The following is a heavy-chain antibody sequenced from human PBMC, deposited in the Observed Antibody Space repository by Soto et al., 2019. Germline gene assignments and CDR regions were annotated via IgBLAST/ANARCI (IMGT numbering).Heavy chain of an antibody. CDR2: IDIGGNT. CDR3: ARGRGSTGYLGREQYFDY. V-gene: IGHV3-66*01. J-gene: IGHJ4*02. CDR1: GFTVTNNY. Sequence: QVVESGGGLFQPGGSLRLSCAASGFTVTNNYMNWVRQAPGKGLEWVSIIDIGGNTYYADSVKGRFTISRDNSRNTLYLHMDSLRAEDTAVYYCARGRGSTGYLGREQYFDYWGQGTLVTVSP. D-gene: IGHD2-2*01.